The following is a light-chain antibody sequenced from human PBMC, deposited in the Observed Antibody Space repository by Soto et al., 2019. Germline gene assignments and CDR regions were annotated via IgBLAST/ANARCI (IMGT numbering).Light chain of an antibody. J-gene: IGLJ3*02. Sequence: QSVLTQPASVSGSPEQSITISCTGTSNDVGRYNLVSWYQQHPGKAPKVMIYEATKRPSGVSNRFSGSKSGNMASLTISGLQAEDEADYYCCAYAGSGTVVFGGGTKVTVL. V-gene: IGLV2-23*01. CDR2: EAT. CDR3: CAYAGSGTVV. CDR1: SNDVGRYNL.